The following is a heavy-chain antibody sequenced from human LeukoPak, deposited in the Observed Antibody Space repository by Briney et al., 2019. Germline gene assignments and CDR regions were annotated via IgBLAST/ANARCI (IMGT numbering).Heavy chain of an antibody. CDR2: INPSGGSK. V-gene: IGHV1-46*01. D-gene: IGHD6-6*01. Sequence: ASVTVPCTSSGYTFTSYYMHWVRHAPGQGLEWMGIINPSGGSKSYAQKFQGRVTMTRDTSTSTVYMELSSLRSGDTAVYYCARDGGGQLVRNWFDPWGQGTLVTVSS. J-gene: IGHJ5*02. CDR1: GYTFTSYY. CDR3: ARDGGGQLVRNWFDP.